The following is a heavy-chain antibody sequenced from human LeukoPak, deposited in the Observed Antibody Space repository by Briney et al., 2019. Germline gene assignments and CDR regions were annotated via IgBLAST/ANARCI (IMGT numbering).Heavy chain of an antibody. J-gene: IGHJ6*02. D-gene: IGHD3-3*01. CDR2: IYYSGST. CDR1: GGSISSYY. V-gene: IGHV4-59*12. CDR3: ARGGGWSGYYDYYYYGMDV. Sequence: PSETLSLTCTVSGGSISSYYWSWIRQPPGKGLEWIGYIYYSGSTNYNPSLKSRVTISVDTSKNQFSLKLSSVTAADTAVYYCARGGGWSGYYDYYYYGMDVWGQGTTVTVSS.